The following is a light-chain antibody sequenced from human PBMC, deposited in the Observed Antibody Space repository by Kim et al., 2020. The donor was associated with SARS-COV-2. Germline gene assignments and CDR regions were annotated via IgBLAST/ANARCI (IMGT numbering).Light chain of an antibody. V-gene: IGLV2-23*01. Sequence: QSALTQPASVSGSPGQSITISCNGTSSNLGSNNPVSWYQQHPGKAPKLIIYEGSRRPSGVSNRFSGSKSGNTTSLTISGLQAEDEADYSCCSVINRNVWVFGGGTQLTVL. J-gene: IGLJ3*02. CDR3: CSVINRNVWV. CDR2: EGS. CDR1: SSNLGSNNP.